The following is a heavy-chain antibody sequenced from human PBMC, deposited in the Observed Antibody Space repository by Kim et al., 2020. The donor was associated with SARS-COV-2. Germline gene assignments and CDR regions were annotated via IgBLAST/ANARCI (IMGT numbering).Heavy chain of an antibody. Sequence: GGSLRLSCTASGFTFSTYAMTWVRQAPGKGLEWVSGISRGGGSTHYADSVKGRFTISRDNSKNTLYLQMNSLRAEDTAVYFGATHSGRYSFDYWGQGTLV. D-gene: IGHD1-26*01. J-gene: IGHJ4*02. CDR3: ATHSGRYSFDY. CDR2: ISRGGGST. CDR1: GFTFSTYA. V-gene: IGHV3-23*01.